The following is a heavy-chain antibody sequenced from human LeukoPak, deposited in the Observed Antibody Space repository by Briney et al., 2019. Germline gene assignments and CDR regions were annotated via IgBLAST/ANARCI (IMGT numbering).Heavy chain of an antibody. V-gene: IGHV3-74*01. J-gene: IGHJ4*02. CDR3: ARAMDTAMAHFDY. CDR1: GFIFSKYW. Sequence: PGGSLRLSCAAFGFIFSKYWIHWVRQAPGKGLVWISRIEGDGITRNYADSVKGRFTISRDNAKNTLYLQMNSLRAEDTAVYYCARAMDTAMAHFDYWGQGTLVTVSS. D-gene: IGHD5-18*01. CDR2: IEGDGITR.